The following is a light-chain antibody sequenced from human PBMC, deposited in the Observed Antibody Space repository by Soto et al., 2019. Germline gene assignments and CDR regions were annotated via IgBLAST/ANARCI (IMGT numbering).Light chain of an antibody. Sequence: EIVMAQSPATLSVSTGERATLSCRTSQSVSNSLAWYQQKPGQAPRLLIYGASTRAAGIPARFSGSGSATEFTLTITNLQSEDIGVYYCHHYFSWPPYTFGQGTRLEIK. CDR2: GAS. CDR3: HHYFSWPPYT. CDR1: QSVSNS. V-gene: IGKV3D-15*01. J-gene: IGKJ5*01.